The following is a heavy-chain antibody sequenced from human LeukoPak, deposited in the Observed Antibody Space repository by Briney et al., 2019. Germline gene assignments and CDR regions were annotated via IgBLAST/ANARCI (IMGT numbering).Heavy chain of an antibody. Sequence: GGSLRLSCEASGFTFSSHTMNWVRQAPGKGLEWVSSISSSSSYIYYADSVKGRFTISRDNAKNSLYMEMDSLRAEDTAVYYCARDKVGTLMDWGQGTPVTVSS. J-gene: IGHJ4*02. CDR1: GFTFSSHT. V-gene: IGHV3-21*01. CDR3: ARDKVGTLMD. D-gene: IGHD4-23*01. CDR2: ISSSSSYI.